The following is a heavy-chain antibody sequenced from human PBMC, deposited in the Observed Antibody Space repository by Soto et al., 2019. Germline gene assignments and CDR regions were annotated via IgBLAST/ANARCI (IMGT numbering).Heavy chain of an antibody. V-gene: IGHV1-69*13. Sequence: SVKVSCKASGGTFSSYAISWVRQAPGQGLEWMGGIIPIFGTANYAQKFQGRVTITADESTSTAYMELSSLRSEDTAVYYCAIDPWNWNYPNWFDPRGQGTLVTGSS. J-gene: IGHJ5*02. D-gene: IGHD1-7*01. CDR1: GGTFSSYA. CDR2: IIPIFGTA. CDR3: AIDPWNWNYPNWFDP.